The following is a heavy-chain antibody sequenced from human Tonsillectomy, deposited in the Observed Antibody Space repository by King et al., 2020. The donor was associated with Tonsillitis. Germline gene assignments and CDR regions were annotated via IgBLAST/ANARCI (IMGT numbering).Heavy chain of an antibody. CDR3: AKDYGYAGFSSYFDF. D-gene: IGHD5-12*01. CDR1: GFIFDDYV. CDR2: ISWNSGSI. J-gene: IGHJ4*02. Sequence: VQLVESGGGLVQPGRSLRLSCAASGFIFDDYVMHWVRQAPGKGLEWVSGISWNSGSIGYADSVKGRFTISRDNAKNSLYLQMNSLRAEDTALYYCAKDYGYAGFSSYFDFWGQGTLVTVSS. V-gene: IGHV3-9*01.